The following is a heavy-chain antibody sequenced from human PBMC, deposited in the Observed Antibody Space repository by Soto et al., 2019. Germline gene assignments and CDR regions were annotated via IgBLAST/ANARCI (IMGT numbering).Heavy chain of an antibody. D-gene: IGHD2-21*01. Sequence: ASVKVSCKASGYIFSSFGVTWVRQAPGQGLERMGWSNTHNDDKKFAQKFQGRVTLTTDTSTTTAYMELMSLRSDDTALYYCVREYCDSGECFLPDYWGQGALVTVSS. V-gene: IGHV1-18*04. CDR3: VREYCDSGECFLPDY. J-gene: IGHJ4*02. CDR2: SNTHNDDK. CDR1: GYIFSSFG.